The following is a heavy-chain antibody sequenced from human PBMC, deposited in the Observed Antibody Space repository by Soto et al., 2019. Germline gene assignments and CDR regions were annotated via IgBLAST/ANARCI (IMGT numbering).Heavy chain of an antibody. CDR1: GFTFDDYA. CDR2: INWNSGSI. CDR3: VKDESINWYSGHFRH. V-gene: IGHV3-9*01. Sequence: GGSLRLSCAASGFTFDDYAMHWVRQAPGKGLEWVSGINWNSGSIGYGDSVKGRFAISRDNAKNSLHLQMNSLSAEDTAFYYCVKDESINWYSGHFRHWGQGTLVTVSS. D-gene: IGHD6-13*01. J-gene: IGHJ1*01.